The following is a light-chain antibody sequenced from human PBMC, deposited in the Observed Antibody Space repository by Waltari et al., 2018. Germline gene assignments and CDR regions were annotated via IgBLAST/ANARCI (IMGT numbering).Light chain of an antibody. Sequence: QSALTQPRSVSGSPGQSVTISCTGATSDVGGFTYVSWYQQHPGTAPKLMIYDVSKRPSGVPDRFSGSKSGYTASLTISGLQAEDEADYYCCSYAASYVVFGGGTKLTVL. CDR2: DVS. V-gene: IGLV2-11*01. CDR1: TSDVGGFTY. CDR3: CSYAASYVV. J-gene: IGLJ2*01.